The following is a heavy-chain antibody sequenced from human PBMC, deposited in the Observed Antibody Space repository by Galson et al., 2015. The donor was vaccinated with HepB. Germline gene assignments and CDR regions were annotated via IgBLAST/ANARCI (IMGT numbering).Heavy chain of an antibody. J-gene: IGHJ5*02. CDR1: GGSISSGGYY. D-gene: IGHD2-2*01. CDR3: TLYCSSTSCYAANWFDP. Sequence: TLSLTCTVSGGSISSGGYYLSWIRQHPGKGLEWIGYIYYSGSTYYNPSLKSRVTISVDTSKNQFSLKLSSVTAADTAVYYCTLYCSSTSCYAANWFDPWGQGTLVTVSS. CDR2: IYYSGST. V-gene: IGHV4-31*03.